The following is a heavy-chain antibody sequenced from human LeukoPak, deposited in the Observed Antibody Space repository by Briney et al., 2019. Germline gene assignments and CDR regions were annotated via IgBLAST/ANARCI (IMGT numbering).Heavy chain of an antibody. J-gene: IGHJ4*02. CDR3: GQVGY. CDR2: ININGTFS. V-gene: IGHV3-23*05. CDR1: GFTFSSYA. Sequence: GGSLRLSCAASGFTFSSYAMSWVRQAPGKGLMWVARININGTFSTYADSVQGRFTVFRDNAMKTLYLQMNSLRVEDMATYFCGQVGYWGQGTLVTVAS. D-gene: IGHD1-26*01.